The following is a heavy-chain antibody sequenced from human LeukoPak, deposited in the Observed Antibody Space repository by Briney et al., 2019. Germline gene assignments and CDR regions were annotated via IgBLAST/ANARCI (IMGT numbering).Heavy chain of an antibody. Sequence: GALMPLCSASGFTFSSYWMSWVRQAPGKGLEWVANIEQNGNEKYHVASVKGRFTISRDNAKNLLYLQMNSLRAEDTAVYYCARYYGSGSPYREYYFDYWGQGTLVTVSS. CDR3: ARYYGSGSPYREYYFDY. CDR1: GFTFSSYW. J-gene: IGHJ4*02. D-gene: IGHD3-10*01. CDR2: IEQNGNEK. V-gene: IGHV3-7*01.